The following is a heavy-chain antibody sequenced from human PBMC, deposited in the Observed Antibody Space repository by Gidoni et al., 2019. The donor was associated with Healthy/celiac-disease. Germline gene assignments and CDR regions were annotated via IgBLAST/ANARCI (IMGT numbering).Heavy chain of an antibody. J-gene: IGHJ5*02. D-gene: IGHD1-26*01. V-gene: IGHV1-8*01. CDR3: ARGLQPKNQGSYPNWFDP. CDR2: MNPNSGNT. Sequence: QVQLVQSGAEVKKPGASVKVSCKASGSTFTSYDINWVRQATGQGLEWMGWMNPNSGNTGYAQKFQGRVTMTRNTSISTAYMELSSLRSEDTAVYYCARGLQPKNQGSYPNWFDPWGQGTLVTVSS. CDR1: GSTFTSYD.